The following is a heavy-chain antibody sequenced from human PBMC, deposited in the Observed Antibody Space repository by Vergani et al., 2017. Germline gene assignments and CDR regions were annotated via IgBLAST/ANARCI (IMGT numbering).Heavy chain of an antibody. CDR3: ARNNFGPAAIQLRGYYFDY. D-gene: IGHD2-2*02. J-gene: IGHJ4*02. CDR2: IIPIFGTA. CDR1: GGTFSSYA. Sequence: QVQLMQSGAEVKKPGSSVKVSCKASGGTFSSYAISWVRQAPGQGLEWMGGIIPIFGTANYAQKFQGRVTITADESTSTAYMELSSLRSEDTAVYYCARNNFGPAAIQLRGYYFDYWGQGTLVTVSS. V-gene: IGHV1-69*01.